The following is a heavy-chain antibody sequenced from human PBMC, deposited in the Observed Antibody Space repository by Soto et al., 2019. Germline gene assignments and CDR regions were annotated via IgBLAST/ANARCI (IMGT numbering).Heavy chain of an antibody. Sequence: QITLKESGPTLVKPTQTLTLTCTFSGFSLSTSGVGVGWIRQPPGKAPEWLALIYWNDDKIYSPSLKSRLAITKDTSRNQVVLTMSDMDPVDTATYHCEHHTVADGPFNPWGQGTLVTVSS. CDR3: EHHTVADGPFNP. J-gene: IGHJ5*02. V-gene: IGHV2-5*01. CDR2: IYWNDDK. D-gene: IGHD4-4*01. CDR1: GFSLSTSGVG.